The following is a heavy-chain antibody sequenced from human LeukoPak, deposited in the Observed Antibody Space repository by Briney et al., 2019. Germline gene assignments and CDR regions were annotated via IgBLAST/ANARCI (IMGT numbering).Heavy chain of an antibody. V-gene: IGHV3-11*01. CDR2: ISSSGSTI. D-gene: IGHD3-3*01. CDR3: ASRTYYDFWSGYYTDLSFDY. Sequence: KSGGSLRLSCAASGFTFSDYYMSWIRQAPGKGLEWVSYISSSGSTIYYADSVKGRFTISRDNAKNSPYLQMNSLRAEDTAVYYCASRTYYDFWSGYYTDLSFDYWGQGTLVTVSS. J-gene: IGHJ4*02. CDR1: GFTFSDYY.